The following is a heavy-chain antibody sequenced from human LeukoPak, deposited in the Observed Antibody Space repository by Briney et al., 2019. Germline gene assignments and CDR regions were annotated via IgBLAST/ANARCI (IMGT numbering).Heavy chain of an antibody. J-gene: IGHJ4*02. D-gene: IGHD2-15*01. CDR3: ARSRVVDRRGYFDF. Sequence: GGSLRLFCVASGFSLSDYPMTWVRESPGRGLEWVSTIGGSDDTYYADSVKGRFTISRDTSKNTLYLQIHSLGAEDTAVYYCARSRVVDRRGYFDFWGQGTLVTASS. CDR2: IGGSDDT. V-gene: IGHV3-23*01. CDR1: GFSLSDYP.